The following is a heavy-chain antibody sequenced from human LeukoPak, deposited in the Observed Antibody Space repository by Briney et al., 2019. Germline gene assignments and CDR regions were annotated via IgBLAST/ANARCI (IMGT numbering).Heavy chain of an antibody. Sequence: PGGSLRLSCAASGFTFSSYGMSWVRQAPGKGLEWVSAISGSGGSTYYADSVKGRFTISRDNSKNTLYLQMNSLRAEDTAVYYCAKDHSTMIVVWEYFQHWGQGTLVTVSS. CDR1: GFTFSSYG. CDR3: AKDHSTMIVVWEYFQH. J-gene: IGHJ1*01. CDR2: ISGSGGST. D-gene: IGHD3-22*01. V-gene: IGHV3-23*01.